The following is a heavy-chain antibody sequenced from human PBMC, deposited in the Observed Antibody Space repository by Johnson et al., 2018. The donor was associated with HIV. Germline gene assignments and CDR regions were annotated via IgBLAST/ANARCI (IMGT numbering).Heavy chain of an antibody. V-gene: IGHV3-20*04. CDR3: ARGIMITFGGVIPNDAFDI. CDR1: GFTFDDYG. J-gene: IGHJ3*02. Sequence: VQLVESGGGVVRPGGSLRLSCAASGFTFDDYGMSWVRQAPGKGLEWVSGINWNGGSTGYADSVKGRFTISSDNAKNSLYLQMNSLRAEDTALYYCARGIMITFGGVIPNDAFDIWGQGTMVTVSS. CDR2: INWNGGST. D-gene: IGHD3-16*02.